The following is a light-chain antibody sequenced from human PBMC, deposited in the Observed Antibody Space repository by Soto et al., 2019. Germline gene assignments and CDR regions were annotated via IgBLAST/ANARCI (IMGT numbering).Light chain of an antibody. CDR1: QSVSSNY. CDR3: QQYGSPRCT. CDR2: ASS. Sequence: EIVLAQSPGTLSLSPGERATLSCRASQSVSSNYLSWYQQKPGQAPRLLISASSSKATGIPDRFSGSGSGTDFTLTISRLAPEDFAVYYCQQYGSPRCTFGQGAKVEV. V-gene: IGKV3-20*01. J-gene: IGKJ1*01.